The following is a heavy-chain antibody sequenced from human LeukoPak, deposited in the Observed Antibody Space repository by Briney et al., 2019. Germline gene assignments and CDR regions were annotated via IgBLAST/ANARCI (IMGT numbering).Heavy chain of an antibody. CDR3: AREKNYYFDY. CDR2: INHSGST. J-gene: IGHJ4*02. CDR1: GGSFSGYY. Sequence: SETLSLTCAVYGGSFSGYYWSWIRQPPGKGLEWIGEINHSGSTYYNPSLKSRVTISVDTSKNQFSLKLSSVTAADTAVYYCAREKNYYFDYWGQGTLVTVSS. V-gene: IGHV4-34*01.